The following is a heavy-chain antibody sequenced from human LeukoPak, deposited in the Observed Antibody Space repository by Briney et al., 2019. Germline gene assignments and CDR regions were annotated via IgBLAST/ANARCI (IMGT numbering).Heavy chain of an antibody. V-gene: IGHV1-69*13. CDR2: IIPIFGTA. CDR1: GGTFSSYA. Sequence: GASVKVSCKASGGTFSSYAISWARQAPGQGLEWMGGIIPIFGTANYAQKFQGRVTITADESTSTAYMELSSLRSEDTAVYYCARGWARDYGYFDYWGQGTLVTVSS. D-gene: IGHD4-17*01. J-gene: IGHJ4*02. CDR3: ARGWARDYGYFDY.